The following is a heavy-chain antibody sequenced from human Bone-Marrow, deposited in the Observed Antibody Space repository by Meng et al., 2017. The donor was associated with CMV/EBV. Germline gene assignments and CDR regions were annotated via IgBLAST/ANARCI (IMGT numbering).Heavy chain of an antibody. V-gene: IGHV4-61*01. CDR3: ARGARVYGMDV. CDR1: DDFVSSDTYY. Sequence: SETLSLTCSVSDDFVSSDTYYWNWIRQPPGKGLEWIGYIYYNGGTNYNPSLKSPVTMSIDTSKKQFSLRLSSVTAADTAVYYCARGARVYGMDVWGQGTAVTFSS. CDR2: IYYNGGT. J-gene: IGHJ6*02.